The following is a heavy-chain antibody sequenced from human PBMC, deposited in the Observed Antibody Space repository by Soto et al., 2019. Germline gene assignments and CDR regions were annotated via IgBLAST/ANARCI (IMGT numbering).Heavy chain of an antibody. V-gene: IGHV3-30*18. J-gene: IGHJ4*02. CDR2: ISYDGSNK. Sequence: HPGGSLRLSCAASGFTFSSYGMHWVRQAPGKGLEWVAVISYDGSNKYYADSVKGRFTISRDNSKNTLYLQMNSLRAEDTAVYYCAKAATIYSGSSPPFDYWGQGTLVT. D-gene: IGHD1-26*01. CDR3: AKAATIYSGSSPPFDY. CDR1: GFTFSSYG.